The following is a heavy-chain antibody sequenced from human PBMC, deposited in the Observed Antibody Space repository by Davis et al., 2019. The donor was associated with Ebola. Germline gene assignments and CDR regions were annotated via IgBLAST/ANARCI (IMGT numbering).Heavy chain of an antibody. J-gene: IGHJ6*02. D-gene: IGHD6-6*01. CDR3: AKSFSSSPRLRYYYGMDV. CDR1: GFTFSTYA. Sequence: GESLKISCAASGFTFSTYAMSWARQAPGKGLEWVSGISTSGGITYYPESVKGRFTISRDNSKNTLYLQTNSLRAEDTAVYYCAKSFSSSPRLRYYYGMDVWGQGTTVTVSS. CDR2: ISTSGGIT. V-gene: IGHV3-23*01.